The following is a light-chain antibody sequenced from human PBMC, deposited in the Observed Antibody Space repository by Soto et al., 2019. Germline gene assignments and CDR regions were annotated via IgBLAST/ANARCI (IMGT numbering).Light chain of an antibody. V-gene: IGLV2-14*01. CDR3: SSYTSSSSYV. CDR1: SSDVGGYKY. CDR2: DVT. Sequence: QSSLTQPAPLSGSPGQSITISCTGTSSDVGGYKYVSWYQQHPDKAPKLIIYDVTNRPSGISNRFSGSKPGNTASLTISGLQAEDEADYYCSSYTSSSSYVFGTGTKVTVL. J-gene: IGLJ1*01.